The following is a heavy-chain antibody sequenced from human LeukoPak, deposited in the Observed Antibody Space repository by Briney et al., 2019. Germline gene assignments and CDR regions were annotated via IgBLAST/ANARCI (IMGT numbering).Heavy chain of an antibody. V-gene: IGHV1-2*02. Sequence: ASVKVSCKASGYTFTDYYMHWVRQAPGQGLEWMGWINPKTGDTNYGQNFQGRVTLTRDTSISTAYMELNRLRSDDTAVYYCARYGDSSGYFDYWGQGTLVTVSS. CDR1: GYTFTDYY. J-gene: IGHJ4*02. CDR3: ARYGDSSGYFDY. CDR2: INPKTGDT. D-gene: IGHD3-22*01.